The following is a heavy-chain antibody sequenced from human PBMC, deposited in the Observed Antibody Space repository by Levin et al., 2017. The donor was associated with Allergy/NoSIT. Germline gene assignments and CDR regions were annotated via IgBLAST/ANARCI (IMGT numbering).Heavy chain of an antibody. Sequence: PSETLSLTCIVAGVAIGNGDYYWSWIRQPPGKGLDWIGYISYTGTTYYNPSLNSRVTISMDTAKNQFSLRLSPVTAADTAVYYCAATTVATEDFDNWGQGTLVTVSS. CDR3: AATTVATEDFDN. V-gene: IGHV4-30-4*01. CDR2: ISYTGTT. D-gene: IGHD4-17*01. CDR1: GVAIGNGDYY. J-gene: IGHJ4*02.